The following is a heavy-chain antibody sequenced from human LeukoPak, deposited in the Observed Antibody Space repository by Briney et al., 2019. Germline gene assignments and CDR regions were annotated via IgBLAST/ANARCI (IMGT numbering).Heavy chain of an antibody. CDR3: ARVTAYDSSGYPAYYFDY. CDR2: IYYSGST. V-gene: IGHV4-39*07. Sequence: SETLSLTCTVSGGSISSSSYYWGWIRQPPGKGLEWIGSIYYSGSTYYNPSLKSRATISVDTSKNQFSLKLSSVTAADTAVYYCARVTAYDSSGYPAYYFDYWGQGTLVTVSS. D-gene: IGHD3-22*01. J-gene: IGHJ4*02. CDR1: GGSISSSSYY.